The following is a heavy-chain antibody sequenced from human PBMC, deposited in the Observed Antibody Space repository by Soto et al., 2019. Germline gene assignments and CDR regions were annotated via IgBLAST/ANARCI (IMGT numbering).Heavy chain of an antibody. J-gene: IGHJ6*02. D-gene: IGHD3-10*01. CDR1: GFTFSSYG. CDR3: ATDQLRGVRGVITYYYGMDV. V-gene: IGHV3-30*03. Sequence: QVQLVESGGGVVQPGRSLRLSCAASGFTFSSYGMHWVRQAPGKGLEWVAVISYDGSNKYYADSVKGRFTISRDNSQNTLYLQRNSLRAEDTAVYYCATDQLRGVRGVITYYYGMDVWGQGTTVTVSS. CDR2: ISYDGSNK.